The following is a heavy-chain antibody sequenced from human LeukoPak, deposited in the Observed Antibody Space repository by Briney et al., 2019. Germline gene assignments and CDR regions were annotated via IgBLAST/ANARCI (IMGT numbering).Heavy chain of an antibody. CDR2: ISSSSSYI. V-gene: IGHV3-21*01. Sequence: PGGSLRLSCAASGFTFSSYSMNWVRQAPGKGLEWVSSISSSSSYIYYADSVKGRFSISRDNAKNSLYLQMNSLRAEDTAVYYCARALPPQGGMDVWGQGTTVTVSS. CDR1: GFTFSSYS. J-gene: IGHJ6*02. CDR3: ARALPPQGGMDV.